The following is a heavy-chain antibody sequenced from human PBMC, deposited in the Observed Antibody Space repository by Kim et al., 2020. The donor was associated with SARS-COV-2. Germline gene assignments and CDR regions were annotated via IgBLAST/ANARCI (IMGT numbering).Heavy chain of an antibody. CDR1: GYSFTSYW. Sequence: GESLKISCKGSGYSFTSYWIGWVRQMPGKGLEWMGIIYPGDSDTRYSPSFQGQVTISADKPISTAYLQWSSLKASDTAMYYCARSTARGRQGVRGPLDYWGQGTLVTVSS. V-gene: IGHV5-51*04. D-gene: IGHD3-10*01. CDR2: IYPGDSDT. J-gene: IGHJ4*02. CDR3: ARSTARGRQGVRGPLDY.